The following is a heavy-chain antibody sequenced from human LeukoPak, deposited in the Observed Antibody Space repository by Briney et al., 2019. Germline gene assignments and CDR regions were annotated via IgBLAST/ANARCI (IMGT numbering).Heavy chain of an antibody. Sequence: GRSLRLSCAASGFTFSSYGMHWVRQAPGKGLGWVAVIWYDGSNKYYADSLKGRFTISRDNSKNTLYLQMNSLRAEDTAVYYCARDRVKLERRGMYFDYWGQGTLVTVSS. CDR2: IWYDGSNK. CDR3: ARDRVKLERRGMYFDY. V-gene: IGHV3-33*01. CDR1: GFTFSSYG. D-gene: IGHD1-1*01. J-gene: IGHJ4*02.